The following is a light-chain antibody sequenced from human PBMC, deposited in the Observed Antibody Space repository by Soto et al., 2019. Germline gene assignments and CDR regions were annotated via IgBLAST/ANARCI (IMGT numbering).Light chain of an antibody. Sequence: QAVVTQEPSLIVSPGGTVTLTCGSSTGAVTSGHYPHWFQQKPDQAPRTLIYDTSIKHSWTPARFSGSLLGGKAALTLSGAQPAEEDDYYCLLYYSETVVFGGGTKLTVL. V-gene: IGLV7-46*01. J-gene: IGLJ2*01. CDR2: DTS. CDR3: LLYYSETVV. CDR1: TGAVTSGHY.